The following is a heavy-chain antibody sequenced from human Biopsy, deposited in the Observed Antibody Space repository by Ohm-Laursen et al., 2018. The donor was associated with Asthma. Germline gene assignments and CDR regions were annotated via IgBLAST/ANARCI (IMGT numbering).Heavy chain of an antibody. Sequence: SLRLSCAASGFTFSDYYMSWIRQAPGKGLEWISYINGKSNSIEYADSVKGRFTISRDNAKNSLYLQMNSLSSEDTALYYCARGPEYVRSSGALDYWGQGTLVTVSS. D-gene: IGHD2-2*01. J-gene: IGHJ4*02. CDR2: INGKSNSI. CDR1: GFTFSDYY. CDR3: ARGPEYVRSSGALDY. V-gene: IGHV3-11*01.